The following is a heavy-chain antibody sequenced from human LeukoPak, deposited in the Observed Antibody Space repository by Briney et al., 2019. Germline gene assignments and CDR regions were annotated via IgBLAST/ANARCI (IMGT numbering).Heavy chain of an antibody. V-gene: IGHV4-39*01. Sequence: SQTLPETFTGCRGSILRNLCYRGCIRQPPGKGLEWIGSIYYSGSTYYNPSLKSRVTIFVDASKNQFSLKLSSVTAADTAVYYCARLVHDSSGSNGPAWYRGQRTLVTVSS. CDR1: RGSILRNLCY. CDR2: IYYSGST. J-gene: IGHJ4*02. D-gene: IGHD3-22*01. CDR3: ARLVHDSSGSNGPAWY.